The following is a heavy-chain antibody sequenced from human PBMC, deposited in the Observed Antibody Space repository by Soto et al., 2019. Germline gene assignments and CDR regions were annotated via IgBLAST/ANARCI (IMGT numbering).Heavy chain of an antibody. CDR3: ARGVTTAFDY. CDR2: IYYSGST. D-gene: IGHD4-17*01. V-gene: IGHV4-31*03. CDR1: GGSISSGGYY. Sequence: NPSETLSLTCTVSGGSISSGGYYWSWIRQHPGKGLEWIGYIYYSGSTYYNPSLKSRVTISVDTSKNQFSLKLSSVTAADTAVYYCARGVTTAFDYWGQGTLVTVSS. J-gene: IGHJ4*02.